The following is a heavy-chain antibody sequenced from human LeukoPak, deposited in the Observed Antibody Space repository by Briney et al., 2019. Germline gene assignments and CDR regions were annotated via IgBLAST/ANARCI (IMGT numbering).Heavy chain of an antibody. J-gene: IGHJ4*02. D-gene: IGHD1-26*01. CDR1: GFTFSSYG. CDR2: IRYDGSNK. CDR3: AKDASGSYGGFDY. V-gene: IGHV3-30*02. Sequence: GGSLRLSCAASGFTFSSYGMHWVRQAPGKGLEWAAFIRYDGSNKYYADSVKGRFTISRDNSKNTLYLQMNSLRAEDTAVYYCAKDASGSYGGFDYWGQGTLVTVSS.